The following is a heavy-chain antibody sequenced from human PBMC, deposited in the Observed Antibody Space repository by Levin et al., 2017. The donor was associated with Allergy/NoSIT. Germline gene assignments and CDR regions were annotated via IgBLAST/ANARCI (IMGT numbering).Heavy chain of an antibody. CDR1: GGSFSGYY. J-gene: IGHJ6*03. D-gene: IGHD6-6*01. Sequence: SETLSLTCAVYGGSFSGYYWSWIRQPPGKGLEWIGEINHSGSTNYNPSLKSRVTISVDTSKNQFSLKLSSVTAADTAVYYCARVPRRPRYSSSPPNYYMDGWGKGTTVTVSS. CDR2: INHSGST. V-gene: IGHV4-34*01. CDR3: ARVPRRPRYSSSPPNYYMDG.